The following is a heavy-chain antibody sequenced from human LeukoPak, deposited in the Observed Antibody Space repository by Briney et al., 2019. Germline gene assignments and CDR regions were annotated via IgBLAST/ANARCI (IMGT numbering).Heavy chain of an antibody. CDR3: ARDGCSSTSCYRYYYYYYMDV. V-gene: IGHV1-2*04. Sequence: ASVKVSCKASGYTFTGYYMHWVRQAPGQGLEWMGWINPNSGGTNYAQKFQGWVTMTRDTSISTAYMELSRLRSDDTAVYYCARDGCSSTSCYRYYYYYYMDVWGKGTTVTVSS. D-gene: IGHD2-2*01. J-gene: IGHJ6*03. CDR2: INPNSGGT. CDR1: GYTFTGYY.